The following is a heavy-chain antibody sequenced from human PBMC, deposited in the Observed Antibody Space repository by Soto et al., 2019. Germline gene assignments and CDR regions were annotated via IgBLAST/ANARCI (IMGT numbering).Heavy chain of an antibody. CDR3: AKVSRSSTMQDVLRFLELPTSRRVGLHGNSDGMGV. Sequence: PRGSLRLYCAASGVTFSIYAMSWARQAPRKGLGWVSAISSSGGSTYYADSGKCRFTISRDNAKNTLYLQMNSLRAEDTTLYYCAKVSRSSTMQDVLRFLELPTSRRVGLHGNSDGMGVWGEGTTVRVTS. D-gene: IGHD3-3*01. CDR1: GVTFSIYA. CDR2: ISSSGGST. V-gene: IGHV3-23*01. J-gene: IGHJ6*04.